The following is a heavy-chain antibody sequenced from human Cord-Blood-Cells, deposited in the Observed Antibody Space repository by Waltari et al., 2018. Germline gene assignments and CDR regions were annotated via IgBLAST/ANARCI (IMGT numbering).Heavy chain of an antibody. D-gene: IGHD3-10*01. J-gene: IGHJ4*02. CDR2: ISYDGSNK. V-gene: IGHV3-30*04. CDR3: ARGSLGQRYYYGSGSYLDYFDY. Sequence: QVQLVESGGGVVQPGRSLRLSCAASGSTFSSYAMHWVRQAPGQGRERVAVISYDGSNKYYADSVKGRFTISRDNSKNTLYLQMNSLRAEDTAVYYCARGSLGQRYYYGSGSYLDYFDYWGQGTLVTVSS. CDR1: GSTFSSYA.